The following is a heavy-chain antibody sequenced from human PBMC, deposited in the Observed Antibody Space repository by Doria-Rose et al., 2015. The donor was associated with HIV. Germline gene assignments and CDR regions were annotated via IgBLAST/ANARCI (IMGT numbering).Heavy chain of an antibody. Sequence: CAASGFTFSSYSMNWVRQAPGKGLEWVSSISSSSSYIYYADSVKGRFTISRDNAKNSLDLQMNSLRAEDTAVYYCARGSPTSVPGIKGGGDYWGQGTLVTVSS. V-gene: IGHV3-21*03. J-gene: IGHJ4*02. CDR1: GFTFSSYS. CDR3: ARGSPTSVPGIKGGGDY. CDR2: ISSSSSYI. D-gene: IGHD3-10*01.